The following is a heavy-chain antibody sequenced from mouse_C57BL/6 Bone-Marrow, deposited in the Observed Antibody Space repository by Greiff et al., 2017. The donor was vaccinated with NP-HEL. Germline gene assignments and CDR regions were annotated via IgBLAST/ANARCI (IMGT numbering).Heavy chain of an antibody. V-gene: IGHV3-1*01. CDR1: GYSITSGYD. J-gene: IGHJ1*03. D-gene: IGHD3-2*02. CDR2: ISYSGST. CDR3: ARDRGYSYWYFDV. Sequence: EVHLVESGPGMVKPSQSLSLTCTVTGYSITSGYDWHWIRHFPGNTLEWMSYISYSGSTNYNPSLKSRISITHDTSKNHFFLKLNSVTTEDTATYYCARDRGYSYWYFDVWGTGTTVTVSS.